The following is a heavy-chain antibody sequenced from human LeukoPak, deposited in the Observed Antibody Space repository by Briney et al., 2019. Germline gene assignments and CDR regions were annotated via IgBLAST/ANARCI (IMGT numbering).Heavy chain of an antibody. CDR1: GGTFSSYA. J-gene: IGHJ4*02. V-gene: IGHV1-69*05. CDR2: IIPIFGTA. Sequence: SVKVSCKASGGTFSSYAISWVRQAPGQGREWMGGIIPIFGTANYAQKFQGRVTITTDESTSTAYMELSSLRSEDTAVYYCASTPNRYSGYVEFDYWGQGTLVTVSS. D-gene: IGHD5-12*01. CDR3: ASTPNRYSGYVEFDY.